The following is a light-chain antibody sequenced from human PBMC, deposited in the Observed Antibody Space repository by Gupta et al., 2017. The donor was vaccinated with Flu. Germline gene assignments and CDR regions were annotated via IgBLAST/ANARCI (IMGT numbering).Light chain of an antibody. CDR1: SSDVGGYNY. V-gene: IGLV2-14*01. J-gene: IGLJ3*02. Sequence: SALTQPASVSGSPGQSLTISCTGPSSDVGGYNYVSWYQQPPGKAPILMIYEVTNRPSGVSARFSGSKSGNTASLTISGLQTEDEAYYYCCSYTTSSRVFGGGTKLTVL. CDR2: EVT. CDR3: CSYTTSSRV.